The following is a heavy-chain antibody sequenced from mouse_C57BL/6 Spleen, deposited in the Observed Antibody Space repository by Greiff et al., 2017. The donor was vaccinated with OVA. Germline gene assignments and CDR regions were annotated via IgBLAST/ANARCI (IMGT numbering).Heavy chain of an antibody. CDR1: GYTFTSYW. D-gene: IGHD2-5*01. V-gene: IGHV1-59*01. J-gene: IGHJ2*01. CDR3: ARFSNYVFDY. Sequence: QVQLQQPGAELVRPGTSVKLSCKASGYTFTSYWMHWVKQRPGQGLEWIGVIDPSDSYTNYNQKFKGKATLTVDTPSSTAYRQLSSLTSEDSAVYYCARFSNYVFDYWGQGTTLTVSS. CDR2: IDPSDSYT.